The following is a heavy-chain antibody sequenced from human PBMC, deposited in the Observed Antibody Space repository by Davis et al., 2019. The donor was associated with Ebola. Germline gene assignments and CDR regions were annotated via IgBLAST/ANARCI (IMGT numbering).Heavy chain of an antibody. Sequence: PGGSLRLSCAASGFTVSSNHMNWVRQAPGKGLERVSIIFSAGSTNYADSVKGRFTISRDNLKNTLYLEMNNLRAEDTAVYYCARDPGGHYGMDVWGQGTTVTVSS. CDR1: GFTVSSNH. V-gene: IGHV3-53*01. CDR2: IFSAGST. J-gene: IGHJ6*02. D-gene: IGHD1-1*01. CDR3: ARDPGGHYGMDV.